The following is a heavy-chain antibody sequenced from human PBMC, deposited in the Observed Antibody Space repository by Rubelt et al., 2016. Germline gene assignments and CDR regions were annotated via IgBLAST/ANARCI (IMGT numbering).Heavy chain of an antibody. J-gene: IGHJ4*02. CDR1: GFIFSNYS. D-gene: IGHD6-6*01. Sequence: EVQLVESGGGLVKPGGSLRLSCAASGFIFSNYSMNWVRQAPGKGLEWVSSISTRSTYKYYVDSVKGRFTISRDNAKNSLYLQMNSLRAEDTATYYCARDLGPYTSSGDLAYWGQGTLVTVSS. CDR2: ISTRSTYK. CDR3: ARDLGPYTSSGDLAY. V-gene: IGHV3-21*01.